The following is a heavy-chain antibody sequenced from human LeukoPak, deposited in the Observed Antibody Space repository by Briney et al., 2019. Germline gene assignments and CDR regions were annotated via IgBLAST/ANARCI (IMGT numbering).Heavy chain of an antibody. CDR2: IYYSGST. D-gene: IGHD4-17*01. CDR3: ARDSYGDLNY. J-gene: IGHJ4*02. CDR1: GGSLSSGSYY. Sequence: PLETLSLTCTASGGSLSSGSYYWCWIRQPPGKGLEWIGYIYYSGSTNYNPSLKSRVTISVDTSKNQFSLKLSSVTAADTAVYYCARDSYGDLNYWGQGTLVTVSS. V-gene: IGHV4-61*01.